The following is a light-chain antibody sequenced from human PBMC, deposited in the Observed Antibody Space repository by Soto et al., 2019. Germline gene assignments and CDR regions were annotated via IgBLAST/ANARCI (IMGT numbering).Light chain of an antibody. CDR3: QQRSTWLYT. V-gene: IGKV3-11*02. CDR1: QDVSIF. Sequence: EILLAQSPATLSLSPGERATLSCKASQDVSIFLAWYQQKPGQAPRLLIHDASNRATGVPARFTGSGSGRDVTLTITSIEPEDFAGYYCQQRSTWLYTFGQGTKLEV. CDR2: DAS. J-gene: IGKJ2*01.